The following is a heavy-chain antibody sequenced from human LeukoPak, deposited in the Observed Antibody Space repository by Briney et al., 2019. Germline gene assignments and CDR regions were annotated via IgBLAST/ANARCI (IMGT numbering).Heavy chain of an antibody. V-gene: IGHV3-33*01. CDR2: VWYDGSNE. Sequence: GGSLRLSCAASGFTFSSHVVHWVRQAPGKGLQWVAVVWYDGSNEYYEDSVKGRFTISRDNAKKSLYLQMDSLRAEDTAVYYCARDQGTTMTSYGFDMWGRGTMVTVSS. CDR3: ARDQGTTMTSYGFDM. D-gene: IGHD4-17*01. CDR1: GFTFSSHV. J-gene: IGHJ3*02.